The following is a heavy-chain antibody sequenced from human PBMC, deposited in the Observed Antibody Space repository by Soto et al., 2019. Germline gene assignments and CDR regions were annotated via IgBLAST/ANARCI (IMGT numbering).Heavy chain of an antibody. D-gene: IGHD1-26*01. CDR1: GYSFSNYD. Sequence: QVQLVQSGAEVKKPGASVKVSCNASGYSFSNYDINWVRQAPGQGLEWMGWISTYNGRTKYAQKVRGRVTLTTDTPTSTAYMELGSLISDDAAVYYCARDSGTYSGRFDVWGQGTLVTVSS. CDR3: ARDSGTYSGRFDV. V-gene: IGHV1-18*01. CDR2: ISTYNGRT. J-gene: IGHJ4*02.